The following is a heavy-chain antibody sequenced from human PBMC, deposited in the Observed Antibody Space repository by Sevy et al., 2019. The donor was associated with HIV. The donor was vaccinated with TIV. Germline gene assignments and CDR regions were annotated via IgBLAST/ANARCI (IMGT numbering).Heavy chain of an antibody. V-gene: IGHV3-33*01. D-gene: IGHD6-19*01. CDR3: AREDIRVAGIGYYFHS. J-gene: IGHJ4*02. CDR1: GFSISGYG. Sequence: GGSLRLSCAASGFSISGYGMHWVRQAPGKGLEWVAVIWYDGTNKENADSVKGRFTISGDNSKNPLYLQMNSLRAEDTAVYYCAREDIRVAGIGYYFHSWGQGTLVTVSS. CDR2: IWYDGTNK.